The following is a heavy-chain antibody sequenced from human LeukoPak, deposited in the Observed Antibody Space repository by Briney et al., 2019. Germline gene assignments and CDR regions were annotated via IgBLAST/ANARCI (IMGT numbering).Heavy chain of an antibody. CDR2: IIPIFGIA. J-gene: IGHJ4*02. CDR3: ANYYDSSGHRH. Sequence: ASVKVSCKASGGTFSSYAISWARQAPGQGLEWMGRIIPIFGIANYAQKFQGRVTITADKSTSTAYMELSSLRSEDTAVYYCANYYDSSGHRHWGQGTLVTVSS. CDR1: GGTFSSYA. D-gene: IGHD3-22*01. V-gene: IGHV1-69*04.